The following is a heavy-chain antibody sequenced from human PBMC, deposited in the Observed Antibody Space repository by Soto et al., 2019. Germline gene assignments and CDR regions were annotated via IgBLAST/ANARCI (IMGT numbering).Heavy chain of an antibody. Sequence: GGCPRLSCAASGFTFSSYWMDLVRPAPGKGLVWVSRINSDGSSTSYADSVKGRFTISRDNAKNTLYLQMNSLRAEDTAVYYCALISPAGIAAAGFDYWGQGTLVTVSS. J-gene: IGHJ4*02. V-gene: IGHV3-74*01. CDR2: INSDGSST. D-gene: IGHD6-13*01. CDR1: GFTFSSYW. CDR3: ALISPAGIAAAGFDY.